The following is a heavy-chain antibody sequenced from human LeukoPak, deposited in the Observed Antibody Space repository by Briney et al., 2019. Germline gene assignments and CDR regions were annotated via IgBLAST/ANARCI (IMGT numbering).Heavy chain of an antibody. CDR2: IRYDGSNK. CDR3: AKGEYIVVVPAAIGANAFDI. Sequence: GGSLRLSCAASGFTFSSYGMHWVRQAPGKGLEWVAFIRYDGSNKYYADSVKGRFTISRDNSKNTLYLQMNSLRAEDTAVYYCAKGEYIVVVPAAIGANAFDIWGQGTMVTVSS. J-gene: IGHJ3*02. V-gene: IGHV3-30*02. D-gene: IGHD2-2*01. CDR1: GFTFSSYG.